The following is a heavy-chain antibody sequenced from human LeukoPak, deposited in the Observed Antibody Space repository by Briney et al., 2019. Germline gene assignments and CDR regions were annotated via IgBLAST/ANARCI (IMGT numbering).Heavy chain of an antibody. CDR2: IKPNTGDT. Sequence: ASVKVSFKASGYLFTGYYIHWVRQAPGQGLEWMGWIKPNTGDTKYSQNFRGRVTMTRDTSTSTAYMELSRLTSDDTAVYHCAREGDGYNYFDYWGQGTLVTVSS. CDR1: GYLFTGYY. CDR3: AREGDGYNYFDY. V-gene: IGHV1-2*02. D-gene: IGHD5-24*01. J-gene: IGHJ4*02.